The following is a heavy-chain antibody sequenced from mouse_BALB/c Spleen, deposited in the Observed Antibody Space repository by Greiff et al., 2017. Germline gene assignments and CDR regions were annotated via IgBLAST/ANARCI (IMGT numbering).Heavy chain of an antibody. CDR1: GFTFSSYG. V-gene: IGHV5-6-3*01. CDR2: INSNGGST. CDR3: ARGGWYYGSSYYAMDY. Sequence: EVNLVESGGGLVQPGGSLKLSCAASGFTFSSYGMSWVRQTPDKRLELVATINSNGGSTYYPDSVKGRFTISRDNAKNTLYLQMSSLKSEDTAMYYCARGGWYYGSSYYAMDYWGQGTSVTVSS. D-gene: IGHD1-1*01. J-gene: IGHJ4*01.